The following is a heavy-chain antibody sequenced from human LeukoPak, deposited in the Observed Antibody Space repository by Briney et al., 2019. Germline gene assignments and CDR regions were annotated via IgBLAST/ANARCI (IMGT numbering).Heavy chain of an antibody. CDR2: ISGSGGST. Sequence: GGTLRLSCAASGFTFSSYGMSWVRQAPGKGLEWVSAISGSGGSTYYADSVKGRFTISRDNSKNTLYLQMNSLRAEDTAVYYCAKGGGPGYFDYWGQGTLVTVSS. CDR1: GFTFSSYG. V-gene: IGHV3-23*01. J-gene: IGHJ4*02. D-gene: IGHD3-10*01. CDR3: AKGGGPGYFDY.